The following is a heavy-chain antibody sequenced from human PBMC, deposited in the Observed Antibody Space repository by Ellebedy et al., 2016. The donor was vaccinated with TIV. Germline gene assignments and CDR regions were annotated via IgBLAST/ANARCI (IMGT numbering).Heavy chain of an antibody. J-gene: IGHJ4*02. V-gene: IGHV3-23*01. CDR3: AKDRTSGDGYWVFDS. CDR1: GSSLKNHI. D-gene: IGHD2-21*02. CDR2: IVGSGGSR. Sequence: GESLKISCVVSGSSLKNHIITWFRQAPGKGLVWVSGIVGSGGSRYADSVKGRFTISRDNSKRTVDLQMRSVRAEDTAVYFCAKDRTSGDGYWVFDSWGQGTMVSVSS.